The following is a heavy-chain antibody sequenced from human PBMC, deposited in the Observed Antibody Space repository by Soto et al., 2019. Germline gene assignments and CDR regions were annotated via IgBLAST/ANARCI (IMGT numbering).Heavy chain of an antibody. Sequence: QVQLVESGGGVVQPGRSLRLSCAASGFTFSSYAMHWVRQAPGKGLEWVAVISYDGSNKYYADSVKGRFTISRDNSKNTLYLQMNSLRAEDTAVYYCARGRVEQLPPYYYYGMDVWGQGTTVTVSS. V-gene: IGHV3-30-3*01. J-gene: IGHJ6*02. CDR3: ARGRVEQLPPYYYYGMDV. D-gene: IGHD6-13*01. CDR1: GFTFSSYA. CDR2: ISYDGSNK.